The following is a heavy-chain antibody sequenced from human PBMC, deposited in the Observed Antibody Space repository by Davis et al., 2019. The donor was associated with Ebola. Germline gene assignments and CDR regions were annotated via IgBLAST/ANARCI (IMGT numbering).Heavy chain of an antibody. V-gene: IGHV7-4-1*02. J-gene: IGHJ6*04. Sequence: AAPVKVSCKASGYTFTSYAMNWVRQAPGQGLEWMGWINTNTGNPTYAQGFTGRFVFSLDTSVSTAYLQISSLKAEDTAVYYCARDLHEYSSLYYYGMDVWGKGTTVTVSS. CDR2: INTNTGNP. CDR3: ARDLHEYSSLYYYGMDV. CDR1: GYTFTSYA. D-gene: IGHD6-6*01.